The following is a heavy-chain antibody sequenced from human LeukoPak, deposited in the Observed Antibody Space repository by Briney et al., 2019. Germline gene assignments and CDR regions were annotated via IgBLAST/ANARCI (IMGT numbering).Heavy chain of an antibody. J-gene: IGHJ6*04. CDR2: ISSSGRTI. D-gene: IGHD3-10*02. CDR1: GFSFSSYE. CDR3: AELGITMIGGV. Sequence: GGSLRLSCAASGFSFSSYEMNWVRQAPGKGLEWISYISSSGRTIYYADSVKGRFTISRDNAKNSLYLQMNSLRAEDTAVYYCAELGITMIGGVWGKGTTVTVSS. V-gene: IGHV3-48*03.